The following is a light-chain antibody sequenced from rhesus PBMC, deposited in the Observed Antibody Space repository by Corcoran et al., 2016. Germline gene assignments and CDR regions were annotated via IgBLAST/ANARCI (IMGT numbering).Light chain of an antibody. J-gene: IGLJ1*01. CDR2: EVS. V-gene: IGLV2-32*01. CDR1: SSDIGAYHF. Sequence: QAALTQPRSVSGSPGQSVTISCTGASSDIGAYHFVSWYQQLPATAPKLLIYEVSKRPSGVSDRFSGCKSGSTASLTISGLQAEDEADYFCCSYAGSFPFSVLGGGTRLTVL. CDR3: CSYAGSFPFSV.